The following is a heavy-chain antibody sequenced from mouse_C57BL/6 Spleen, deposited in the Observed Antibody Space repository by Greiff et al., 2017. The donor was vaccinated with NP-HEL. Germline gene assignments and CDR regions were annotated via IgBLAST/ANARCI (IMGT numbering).Heavy chain of an antibody. CDR2: IDPETGGT. CDR3: TRSGEPRYYFDY. V-gene: IGHV1-15*01. J-gene: IGHJ2*01. CDR1: GYTFTDYE. D-gene: IGHD3-1*01. Sequence: VQLQQSGAELVRPGASVTLSCKASGYTFTDYEMHWVKQTPVHGLEWIGAIDPETGGTAYNQKFKGKAILTADKSSSTAYMELRSLTSEDSAVYYCTRSGEPRYYFDYWGQGTTLTVSS.